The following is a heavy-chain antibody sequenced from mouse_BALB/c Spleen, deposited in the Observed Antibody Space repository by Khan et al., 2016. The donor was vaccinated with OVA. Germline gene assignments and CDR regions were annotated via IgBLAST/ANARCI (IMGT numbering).Heavy chain of an antibody. J-gene: IGHJ2*01. V-gene: IGHV5-17*02. D-gene: IGHD1-2*01. CDR3: ARIPHYYGYVDY. CDR2: ISSGSSTI. CDR1: GFTFSSFG. Sequence: EVQLVESGGGLVQPGGSRKLSCAASGFTFSSFGMHWVRQAPVKGLEWVAYISSGSSTIYYADTVKGRFTISSDNPKNTLFLQMTSLRSEDTAIDYCARIPHYYGYVDYWGQGTTLTVSS.